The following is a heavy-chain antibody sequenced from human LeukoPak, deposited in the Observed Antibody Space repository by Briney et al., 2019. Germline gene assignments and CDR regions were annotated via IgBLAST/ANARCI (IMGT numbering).Heavy chain of an antibody. CDR3: AREVRDGSGGSHFDY. Sequence: PGGSLRLSCAASGFTFDDYGMSWVRQAPGKGLEWVSGINWNGGSTGYADSVKGRFTISRDNAKNSLYLQMNSLRAEDTALYHCAREVRDGSGGSHFDYWGQGTLVTVSS. D-gene: IGHD3-10*01. CDR2: INWNGGST. J-gene: IGHJ4*02. CDR1: GFTFDDYG. V-gene: IGHV3-20*01.